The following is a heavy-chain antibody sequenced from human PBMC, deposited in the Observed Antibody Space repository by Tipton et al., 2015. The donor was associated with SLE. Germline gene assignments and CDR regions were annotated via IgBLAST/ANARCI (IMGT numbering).Heavy chain of an antibody. CDR3: AKDPPWWGTVLVSSALTHDGFDI. J-gene: IGHJ3*02. D-gene: IGHD2-8*02. V-gene: IGHV3-30*02. Sequence: SLRLSCAASGFTFSSYGMHWVRQAPGKGLEWVAFIQSDGSKEYYADSVKGRFTVFRDNSKNTLYLQMNSLRIDDTALYFCAKDPPWWGTVLVSSALTHDGFDIWGRGTLVTVSS. CDR1: GFTFSSYG. CDR2: IQSDGSKE.